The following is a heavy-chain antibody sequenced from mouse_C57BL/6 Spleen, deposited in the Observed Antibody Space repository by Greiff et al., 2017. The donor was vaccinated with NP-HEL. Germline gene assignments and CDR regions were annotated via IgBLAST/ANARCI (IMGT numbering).Heavy chain of an antibody. CDR3: ARSPDLYYGSSWFAY. CDR2: IGPGSGST. D-gene: IGHD1-1*01. V-gene: IGHV1-77*01. CDR1: GYTFTDYY. Sequence: QVQLKQSGAELVKPGASVKISCKASGYTFTDYYINWVKQRPGQGLEWIGKIGPGSGSTYYNEKFKGKATLTADKSSSTAYMQISSLTSEDSAVYFCARSPDLYYGSSWFAYWGQGTLVTVSA. J-gene: IGHJ3*01.